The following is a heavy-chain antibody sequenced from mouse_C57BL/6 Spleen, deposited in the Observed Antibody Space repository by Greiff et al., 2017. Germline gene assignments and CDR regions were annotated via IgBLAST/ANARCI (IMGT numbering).Heavy chain of an antibody. J-gene: IGHJ2*01. CDR1: GYTFTDYN. CDR2: INPNNGGT. V-gene: IGHV1-18*01. CDR3: ARGIYYYGSSLYYFDY. D-gene: IGHD1-1*01. Sequence: EVQLQQSGPELVKPGASVKIPCKASGYTFTDYNMDWVKQSHGKSLEWIGDINPNNGGTIYNQKFKGKATLTVDKSSSTAYMELRSLTSEDTAVYYCARGIYYYGSSLYYFDYWGQGTTLTVSS.